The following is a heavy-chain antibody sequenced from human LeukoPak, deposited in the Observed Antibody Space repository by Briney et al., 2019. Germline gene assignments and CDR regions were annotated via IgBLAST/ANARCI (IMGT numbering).Heavy chain of an antibody. CDR2: IYYSGSS. Sequence: SETLSLTCTVSGGSISSNYWSWIRQPPGKGLEWIGYIYYSGSSNYNPSLKSRVTISVDKSKNQFSLKLSSVTAADTAVYYCARAPHYYDSSGYYYWFDYWGQGTLVTVSS. CDR1: GGSISSNY. CDR3: ARAPHYYDSSGYYYWFDY. V-gene: IGHV4-59*12. D-gene: IGHD3-22*01. J-gene: IGHJ4*02.